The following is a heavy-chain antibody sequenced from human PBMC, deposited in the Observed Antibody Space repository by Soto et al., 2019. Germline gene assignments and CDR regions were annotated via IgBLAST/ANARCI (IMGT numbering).Heavy chain of an antibody. Sequence: GGSLRLSCSASGFTFSSYAMHWVRQAPGKGLEYVSAISSNGGSTYYADSVKGRFTISRDNSKNTLYLQMSSLRAEDTAVYYCVKGYDSSGYYSRFDYWGRGTLVTVSS. CDR1: GFTFSSYA. D-gene: IGHD3-22*01. CDR2: ISSNGGST. J-gene: IGHJ4*02. CDR3: VKGYDSSGYYSRFDY. V-gene: IGHV3-64D*06.